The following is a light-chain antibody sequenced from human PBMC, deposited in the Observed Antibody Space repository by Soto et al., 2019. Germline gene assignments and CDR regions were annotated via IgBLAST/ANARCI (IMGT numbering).Light chain of an antibody. J-gene: IGLJ1*01. CDR2: EVS. CDR1: SSDVGAYNY. CDR3: SSYTSSSTYV. Sequence: QSALTQPASVSGSPGQSITISCTGTSSDVGAYNYVSWSQQHPGKAPKLMIYEVSNRPSGVSDRFSGSKSGNTATLTISGLQAGDEADYYCSSYTSSSTYVFGPGTKVTVL. V-gene: IGLV2-14*01.